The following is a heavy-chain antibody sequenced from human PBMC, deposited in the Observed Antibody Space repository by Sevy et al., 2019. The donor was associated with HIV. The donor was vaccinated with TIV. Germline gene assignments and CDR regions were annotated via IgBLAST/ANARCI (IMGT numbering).Heavy chain of an antibody. CDR2: IWKDGSHE. V-gene: IGHV3-33*08. D-gene: IGHD3-22*01. CDR1: GFTFSDYG. J-gene: IGHJ3*02. CDR3: AKKQYFYESSGYRDGFDI. Sequence: GGSLRLSCAASGFTFSDYGMHWVRQAPGRGLEWVAVIWKDGSHEYYADSVKGRFTISRDNSKDTLYLQMNSLRAEDTVVYYCAKKQYFYESSGYRDGFDIWGQGTVVTVSS.